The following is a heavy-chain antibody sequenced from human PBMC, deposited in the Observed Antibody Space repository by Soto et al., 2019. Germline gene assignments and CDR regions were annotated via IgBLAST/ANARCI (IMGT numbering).Heavy chain of an antibody. CDR1: GFTFSTYA. V-gene: IGHV3-23*01. CDR3: AKDRNYPRDQFHY. CDR2: ISANGQGI. Sequence: ESGGGVVQPGRSLRLSCAASGFTFSTYALSWVRQAPGKGLEWVSAISANGQGIYYADSVRGRFTISRDNSKNTIFLHMDSLRAEDTAVYYCAKDRNYPRDQFHYWGQGTLVTVSS. D-gene: IGHD1-7*01. J-gene: IGHJ4*02.